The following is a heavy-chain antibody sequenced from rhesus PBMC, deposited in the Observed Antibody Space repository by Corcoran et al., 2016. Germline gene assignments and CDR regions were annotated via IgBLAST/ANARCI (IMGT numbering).Heavy chain of an antibody. CDR3: ARGTNYGLHDAFDF. Sequence: QVQLVQSGAEVKKPGASVKVSCKAPGFTFGSYPINWVRQAPGQGLEWMGVIIPLVGITKNAEKFQGRVTITADTSTSTPYMELSSLRSEDTAVYYCARGTNYGLHDAFDFWGQGLRVTVSS. D-gene: IGHD4-17*01. CDR1: GFTFGSYP. CDR2: IIPLVGIT. J-gene: IGHJ3*01. V-gene: IGHV1-198*02.